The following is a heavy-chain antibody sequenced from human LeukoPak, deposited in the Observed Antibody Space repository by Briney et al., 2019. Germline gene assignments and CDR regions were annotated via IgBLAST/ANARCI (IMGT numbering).Heavy chain of an antibody. CDR1: GFTFTNYA. V-gene: IGHV3-23*01. Sequence: GGSLRLSCATSGFTFTNYAMSWVRQAPGKELEWVSAIRGSGDMTYYADSVKGRFTIPRDNSKNTLYLQMNSLRAEDTAVYYCALAAAGASDLDYWGQGTLVTVSS. J-gene: IGHJ4*02. CDR3: ALAAAGASDLDY. CDR2: IRGSGDMT. D-gene: IGHD6-13*01.